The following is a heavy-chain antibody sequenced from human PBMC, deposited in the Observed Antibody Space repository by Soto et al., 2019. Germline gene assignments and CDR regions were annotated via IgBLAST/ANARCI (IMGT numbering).Heavy chain of an antibody. J-gene: IGHJ1*01. CDR2: ISAYNGDT. Sequence: QVQLVQSGAEVKKPGASVKVSCKASGYTFTTYGISWVRQAPGQGLEWLGWISAYNGDTNYAQKFRGRVTVTTDTSTSTAYMELRSLRSDDTAVYSCARDRSGWVFEDWGQGTLVIVSS. CDR3: ARDRSGWVFED. D-gene: IGHD6-19*01. CDR1: GYTFTTYG. V-gene: IGHV1-18*01.